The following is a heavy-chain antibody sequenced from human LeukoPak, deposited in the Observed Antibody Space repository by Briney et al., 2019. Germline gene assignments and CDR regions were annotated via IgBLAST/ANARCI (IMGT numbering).Heavy chain of an antibody. D-gene: IGHD3-9*01. J-gene: IGHJ4*02. CDR3: ARPYYDILTGYYTYYFDY. V-gene: IGHV1-69*13. CDR2: IIPVFGSA. Sequence: GASVKVSCTVFGGTFSSYAISWVRQAPGQGLEWMGGIIPVFGSAKYAQKFQGRVTITADESTTTAYMELSSLRSEDTAVYYCARPYYDILTGYYTYYFDYWGQGTLVTVSS. CDR1: GGTFSSYA.